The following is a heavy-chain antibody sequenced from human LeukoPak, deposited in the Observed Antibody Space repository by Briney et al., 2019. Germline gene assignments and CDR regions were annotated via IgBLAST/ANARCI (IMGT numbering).Heavy chain of an antibody. D-gene: IGHD6-19*01. CDR1: GFTFSSYW. CDR3: AKPFSSGWYNGGHNWFDP. V-gene: IGHV3-74*01. CDR2: ISSDGSST. Sequence: GGSLRLSCAASGFTFSSYWMHWVRQAPGKVLVWVSRISSDGSSTSYADSVKGRFTISRDNAKNTLYLQMNSLRAEDTAVYYCAKPFSSGWYNGGHNWFDPWGQGTLVTVSS. J-gene: IGHJ5*02.